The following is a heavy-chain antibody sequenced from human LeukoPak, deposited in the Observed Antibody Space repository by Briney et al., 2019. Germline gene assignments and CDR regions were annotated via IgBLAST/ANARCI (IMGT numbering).Heavy chain of an antibody. CDR2: IYTSGST. CDR3: ARDWKGYCSGGSCYSNFDY. V-gene: IGHV4-4*07. CDR1: GGSISSYY. Sequence: SETLSLTXTVSGGSISSYYWSWIRQPAGKGLEWIGRIYTSGSTNYNPSLKSRVTMSVDTSKNQFSLKLSSVTAADTAVYYCARDWKGYCSGGSCYSNFDYWGQGTLVTVSS. J-gene: IGHJ4*02. D-gene: IGHD2-15*01.